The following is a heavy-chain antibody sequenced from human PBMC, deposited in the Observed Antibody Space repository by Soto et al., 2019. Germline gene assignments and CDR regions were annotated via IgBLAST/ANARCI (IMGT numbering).Heavy chain of an antibody. CDR1: RGSFSGNY. V-gene: IGHV4-34*01. CDR3: ARAPGGYNYFDS. J-gene: IGHJ5*01. CDR2: INHSGSS. Sequence: PSETLSLTCAVYRGSFSGNYWNWIRQSPGKGLEWIAEINHSGSSNSNPSLKSRVAISVDTPKNQFSLKLTSVTAADTAVYYCARAPGGYNYFDSWGQGTLVTVSS.